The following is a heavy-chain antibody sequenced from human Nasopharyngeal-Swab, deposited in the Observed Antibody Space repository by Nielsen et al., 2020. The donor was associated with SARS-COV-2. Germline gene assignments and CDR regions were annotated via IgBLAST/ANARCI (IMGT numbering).Heavy chain of an antibody. CDR1: GFTFNNYN. Sequence: GGSLRLSWAASGFTFNNYNFNWVRQAPGKGLEWVSSISSSSSYIYYADSVKGRFTISRDNAKNSLYLQMNSLRAEEPAVYYCARDGLDYDFWSAYFMDVWGQGTTVTVSS. V-gene: IGHV3-21*01. J-gene: IGHJ6*02. CDR3: ARDGLDYDFWSAYFMDV. CDR2: ISSSSSYI. D-gene: IGHD3-3*01.